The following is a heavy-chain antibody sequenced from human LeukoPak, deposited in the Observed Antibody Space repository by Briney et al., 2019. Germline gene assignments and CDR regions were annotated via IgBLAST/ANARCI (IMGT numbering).Heavy chain of an antibody. V-gene: IGHV1-2*04. J-gene: IGHJ4*02. CDR1: GYTFTSYG. Sequence: ASVKVSCKASGYTFTSYGISWVRQAPGQGLEWMGWINPNSGGTNYAQKFQGWVTMTRDTSISTAYMELSRLRSDDTAVYYCARLSYGYRSLDYWGQGTLVTVSS. CDR2: INPNSGGT. D-gene: IGHD5-18*01. CDR3: ARLSYGYRSLDY.